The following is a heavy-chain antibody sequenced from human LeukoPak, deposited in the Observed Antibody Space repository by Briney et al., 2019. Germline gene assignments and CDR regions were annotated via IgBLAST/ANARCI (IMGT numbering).Heavy chain of an antibody. CDR3: ARDQEGFDY. Sequence: ASVKVSCKASGYTFTSNYIHWVRQAPGQGLEWMGMIYPRDGSTSYAQKFQGRVTVTRDTSTSTVHMELSGLRSEDTAVYYCARDQEGFDYWGQGTLATVSS. CDR2: IYPRDGST. J-gene: IGHJ4*02. V-gene: IGHV1-46*01. CDR1: GYTFTSNY.